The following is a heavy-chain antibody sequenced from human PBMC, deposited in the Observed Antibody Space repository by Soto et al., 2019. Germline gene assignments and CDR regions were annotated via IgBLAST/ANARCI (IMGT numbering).Heavy chain of an antibody. CDR3: AHKGPEDWPLDY. D-gene: IGHD3-9*01. V-gene: IGHV2-5*02. CDR2: IYWDDSK. CDR1: GFSLSTSGVG. Sequence: QITLKESGPTLVRPTQTLTLTCAFSGFSLSTSGVGVCWIRQPPGKALEWLAVIYWDDSKHYSPSLRSRLTITKDTSKNQVVLTMTNMYPMDTGTYYCAHKGPEDWPLDYWGQGTLVTVSS. J-gene: IGHJ4*02.